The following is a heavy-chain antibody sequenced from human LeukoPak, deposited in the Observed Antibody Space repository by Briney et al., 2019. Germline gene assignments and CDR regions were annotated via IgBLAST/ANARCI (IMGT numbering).Heavy chain of an antibody. V-gene: IGHV3-23*01. CDR2: ILHNGDST. J-gene: IGHJ3*02. Sequence: GGSLRLSCAASGFTFSSYGMHWVRQAPGKGLEWLSLILHNGDSTYYADSVKGRFTISRDNSKNTLYLQMNSLRAEDTAVYYCARLSSFAFDIWGQGTMVTVSS. CDR1: GFTFSSYG. D-gene: IGHD3-16*02. CDR3: ARLSSFAFDI.